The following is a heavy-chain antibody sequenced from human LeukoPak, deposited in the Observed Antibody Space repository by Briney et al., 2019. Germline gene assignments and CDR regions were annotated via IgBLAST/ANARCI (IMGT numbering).Heavy chain of an antibody. V-gene: IGHV6-1*01. J-gene: IGHJ5*02. CDR2: TYYRSKWYN. D-gene: IGHD6-19*01. CDR3: ALAVAGTGCFDP. Sequence: SQTLSLTCAISGDSVSGNSVSWNWIRQSPSRGLEWLGRTYYRSKWYNEYAVSVKSRITINAGTSKNQFSLQLNSVIPEDTAVYYCALAVAGTGCFDPWGPGTLVTVSS. CDR1: GDSVSGNSVS.